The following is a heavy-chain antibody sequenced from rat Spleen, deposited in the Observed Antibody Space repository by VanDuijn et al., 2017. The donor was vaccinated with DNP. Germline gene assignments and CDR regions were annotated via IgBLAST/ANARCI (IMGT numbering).Heavy chain of an antibody. CDR1: GFSLTSYH. CDR2: IQSGGST. J-gene: IGHJ4*01. D-gene: IGHD4-3*01. CDR3: ARDLIIRDTTSAMDA. Sequence: QVQLKESGPGLVQPSQTLSLTCTVSGFSLTSYHVHWVRQPPGKGLEWMGRIQSGGSTDYNSALKSRLSISRDTSKSQVFLKLNSLQIEDTATYYCARDLIIRDTTSAMDAWGQGTSVTVSS. V-gene: IGHV2-27*01.